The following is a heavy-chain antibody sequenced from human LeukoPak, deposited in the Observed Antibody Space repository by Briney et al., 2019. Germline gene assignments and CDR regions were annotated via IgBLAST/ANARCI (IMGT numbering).Heavy chain of an antibody. CDR2: IDPNSGGP. D-gene: IGHD3-10*01. CDR1: GYTFTDYY. Sequence: ASVKVSCKASGYTFTDYYIHWVRQAPGQGLEWMGWIDPNSGGPHYAQKFQGRVTMTRDTSINTAYMELSRLTSADTAVYYCARGDYYSSGTTHDYWGQGALVTVSS. V-gene: IGHV1-2*02. J-gene: IGHJ4*02. CDR3: ARGDYYSSGTTHDY.